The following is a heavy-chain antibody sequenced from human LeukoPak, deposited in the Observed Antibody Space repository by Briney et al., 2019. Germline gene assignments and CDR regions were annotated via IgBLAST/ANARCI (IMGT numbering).Heavy chain of an antibody. CDR3: ARGPVQLERLDY. Sequence: SVKVSCKASGGTFSSYAISWVRQAPGQGLEWVGGIIPIFGTANYAQKFQGRVTITADESTSTAYMELSSLRSEDTAVYYCARGPVQLERLDYWGQGTLVTVSS. J-gene: IGHJ4*02. CDR2: IIPIFGTA. CDR1: GGTFSSYA. D-gene: IGHD1-1*01. V-gene: IGHV1-69*13.